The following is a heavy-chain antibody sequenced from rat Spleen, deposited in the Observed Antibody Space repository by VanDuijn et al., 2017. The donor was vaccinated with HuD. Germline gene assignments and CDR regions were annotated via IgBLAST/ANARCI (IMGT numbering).Heavy chain of an antibody. J-gene: IGHJ1*01. CDR3: AKPQLPYWYFDF. D-gene: IGHD1-2*01. CDR1: GFTFNNYW. Sequence: EVQLVESGGGLVQPGRSLKLSCVASGFTFNNYWMTWIRQAPGKGLEWVASITNTGGGTYYPDSVKGRFTISRDNAKSTLYLQMDSLRSEDTASYYCAKPQLPYWYFDFWGPGTMVTVSS. V-gene: IGHV5-31*01. CDR2: ITNTGGGT.